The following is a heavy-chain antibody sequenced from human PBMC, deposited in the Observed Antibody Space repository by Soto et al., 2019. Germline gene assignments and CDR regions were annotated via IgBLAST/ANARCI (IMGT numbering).Heavy chain of an antibody. CDR1: GYTFTSYG. V-gene: IGHV1-18*01. Sequence: VQLVQSGAEVKKPGASVKVSCKASGYTFTSYGITWVRQAPGQGLEWMGWISAYNGHINYAQNLQGRVTMTTDTSTNTAYMELRSLRSDDTAMYYCGRGSVGGFYFYYGMDVWGQGTTVTVSS. CDR2: ISAYNGHI. J-gene: IGHJ6*02. CDR3: GRGSVGGFYFYYGMDV. D-gene: IGHD6-19*01.